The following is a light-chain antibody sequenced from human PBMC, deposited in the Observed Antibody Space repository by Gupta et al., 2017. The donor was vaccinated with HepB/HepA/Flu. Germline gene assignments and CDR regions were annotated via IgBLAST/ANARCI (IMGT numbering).Light chain of an antibody. V-gene: IGLV1-40*01. CDR2: GNT. CDR1: SSNIGAGYD. J-gene: IGLJ2*01. Sequence: QSVLTQPPAVCRAPGARVTISCTGSSSNIGAGYDVHWYQRFPGRAPKVLIYGNTNRPSGVPDRFSGSKSGTAASLAISGLQAEDEADYYCQSYDSSLRVVFGGGTKVTVL. CDR3: QSYDSSLRVV.